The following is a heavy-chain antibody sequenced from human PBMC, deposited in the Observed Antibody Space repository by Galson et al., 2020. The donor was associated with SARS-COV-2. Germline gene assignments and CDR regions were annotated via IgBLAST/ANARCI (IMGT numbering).Heavy chain of an antibody. D-gene: IGHD6-6*01. J-gene: IGHJ3*02. CDR1: GFTFSDSP. CDR3: TRVPPYSRSFCDGFDI. V-gene: IGHV3-73*01. CDR2: IRSKANSYAT. Sequence: GGSLRLSCAASGFTFSDSPMHWVRQASGKGLKWVGRIRSKANSYATAYAASLKGRFTISRDDSKNTAYLQMNSLKTEDTAVYYCTRVPPYSRSFCDGFDIWGQGTMVTVSS.